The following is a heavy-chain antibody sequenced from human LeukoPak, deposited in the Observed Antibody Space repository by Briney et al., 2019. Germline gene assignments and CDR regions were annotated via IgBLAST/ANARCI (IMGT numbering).Heavy chain of an antibody. CDR3: ARGLNWYYDSSGYYTYYFDY. Sequence: PSETLSLTCAVSGGSISSGGYSWSWIRQPPGKGLEWIGYIYHSGSTYYNPSLKSRVTISVDRSKNQFSLKLSSVTAADTAVYYCARGLNWYYDSSGYYTYYFDYWGQGTLVTASS. CDR1: GGSISSGGYS. V-gene: IGHV4-30-2*01. CDR2: IYHSGST. J-gene: IGHJ4*02. D-gene: IGHD3-22*01.